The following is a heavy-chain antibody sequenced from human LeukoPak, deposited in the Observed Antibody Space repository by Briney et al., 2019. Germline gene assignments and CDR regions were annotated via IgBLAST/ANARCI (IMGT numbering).Heavy chain of an antibody. D-gene: IGHD2-2*01. CDR3: ARESRLHDAFDI. CDR1: GYTLTELS. Sequence: SCKVSGYTLTELSMHWVRQAPGKGLEWVAVISYDGSNKYYADSVKGRFTISRDNSKNTLYLQMNSLRAEDTAVYYCARESRLHDAFDIWGQGTMVTVSS. CDR2: ISYDGSNK. V-gene: IGHV3-30-3*01. J-gene: IGHJ3*02.